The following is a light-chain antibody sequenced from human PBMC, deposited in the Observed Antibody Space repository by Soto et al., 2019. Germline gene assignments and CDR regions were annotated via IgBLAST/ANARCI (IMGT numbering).Light chain of an antibody. Sequence: QTVVTQEPSFSVSPGGTVTLTCGLSSGSVSTSYYPRWYQQTPGQAPRTLIYSTNTRSSGVPDRFSGSILGNKAALTITGAQADDESDYYCVLYMGSGINWVFGGGTKLTVL. CDR2: STN. CDR1: SGSVSTSYY. J-gene: IGLJ3*02. CDR3: VLYMGSGINWV. V-gene: IGLV8-61*01.